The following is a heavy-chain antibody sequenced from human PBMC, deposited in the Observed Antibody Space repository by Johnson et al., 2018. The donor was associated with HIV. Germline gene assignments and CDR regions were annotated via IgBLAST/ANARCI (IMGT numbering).Heavy chain of an antibody. V-gene: IGHV3-9*01. D-gene: IGHD1-7*01. CDR3: AREDQNWNYDHAFDI. CDR1: GFIFSDYA. Sequence: VQLVESGGGVVQPGRSLRLSCAASGFIFSDYAMHWVRLAPGKGLEWVSGISWNSGSIGYADSVKGRFTISRDNAKNSLYLQMNSMRAEDTAVYYWAREDQNWNYDHAFDIWGQGTMVTVSS. J-gene: IGHJ3*02. CDR2: ISWNSGSI.